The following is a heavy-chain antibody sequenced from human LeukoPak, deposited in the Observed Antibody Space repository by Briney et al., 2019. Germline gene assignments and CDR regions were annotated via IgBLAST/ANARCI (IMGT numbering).Heavy chain of an antibody. CDR1: GGSINSYY. V-gene: IGHV4-59*08. CDR2: IYYTGGET. CDR3: PRQPGGTAAFDI. Sequence: SETLSLTCTVSGGSINSYYWSWIRQPPGKGLEWIGYIYYTGGETNYNPSLESRLTISVDTSKNQFSLMLTSVTAADTAVYYSPRQPGGTAAFDIWAQGTMVTVSS. D-gene: IGHD1-14*01. J-gene: IGHJ3*02.